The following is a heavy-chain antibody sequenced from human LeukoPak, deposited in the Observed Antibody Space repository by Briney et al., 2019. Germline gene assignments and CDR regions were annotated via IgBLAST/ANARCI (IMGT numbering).Heavy chain of an antibody. D-gene: IGHD2-15*01. CDR3: ARDLGHVVVVSYYMDV. V-gene: IGHV1-2*02. CDR2: INPNSGGT. Sequence: ASVKVSCKASGYTFTGYYMHWVRQAPGQGLEWMGWINPNSGGTNYAQKFQGRVTMTRDTSISTAYMELSRLRSDDTAVYYCARDLGHVVVVSYYMDVWGKGTTVTVSS. J-gene: IGHJ6*03. CDR1: GYTFTGYY.